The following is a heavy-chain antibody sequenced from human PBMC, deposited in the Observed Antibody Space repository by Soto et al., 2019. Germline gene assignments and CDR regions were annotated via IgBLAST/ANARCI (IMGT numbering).Heavy chain of an antibody. CDR2: ISAYNGYT. D-gene: IGHD6-6*01. CDR1: GYTFITYG. V-gene: IGHV1-18*01. Sequence: ASVKVSCKASGYTFITYGISWVRQAPGQGLEWMGWISAYNGYTNYAQKLQGRVTMTTDTSTSTAYMELRSLKSDDTAVYYCARNTSGAARTFDPWGQGTLVTVSS. CDR3: ARNTSGAARTFDP. J-gene: IGHJ5*02.